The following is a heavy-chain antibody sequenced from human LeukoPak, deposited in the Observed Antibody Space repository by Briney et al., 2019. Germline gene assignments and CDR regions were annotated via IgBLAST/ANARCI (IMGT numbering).Heavy chain of an antibody. CDR2: VSPDGTKK. V-gene: IGHV3-30*04. D-gene: IGHD3-22*01. J-gene: IGHJ1*01. CDR1: GFTFSSYA. Sequence: GGSLRLSCAASGFTFSSYAMHWARQAPGKGLEWLSIVSPDGTKKNYADSVKGRFTISRDNSKNTLYLQMNSLRAEDTAVYYCAKDMAAKPYYYDSSGYSPFQHWGQGTLVTVSS. CDR3: AKDMAAKPYYYDSSGYSPFQH.